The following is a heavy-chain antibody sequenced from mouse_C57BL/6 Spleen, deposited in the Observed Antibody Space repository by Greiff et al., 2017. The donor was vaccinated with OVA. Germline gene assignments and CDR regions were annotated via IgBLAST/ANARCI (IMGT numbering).Heavy chain of an antibody. CDR3: ARLELRRVLDDAMDY. J-gene: IGHJ4*01. V-gene: IGHV1-55*01. CDR1: GYTFTSYW. CDR2: IYPGSGST. D-gene: IGHD2-4*01. Sequence: VQLQQPGAELVKPGASVKMSCKASGYTFTSYWITWVKQRPGQGLEWIGDIYPGSGSTNYNEKFKSKATLIVDTSSSTAYMQLSSLTSEDSAVYYCARLELRRVLDDAMDYWGQGTSVTVSS.